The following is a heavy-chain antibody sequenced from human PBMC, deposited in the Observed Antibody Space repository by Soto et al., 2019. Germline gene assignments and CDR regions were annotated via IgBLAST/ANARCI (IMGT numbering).Heavy chain of an antibody. J-gene: IGHJ4*02. CDR1: GYTFSDYY. V-gene: IGHV1-18*04. CDR2: ISAYNGNT. Sequence: ASVKVSCKASGYTFSDYYIHWVRQAPGQGLEWMGWISAYNGNTNYAQKLQGRVTMTTDTSTSTAYMELRSLRSDDTAVYYCARGLGATSRFIFGYWGQGTPGHRLL. D-gene: IGHD1-26*01. CDR3: ARGLGATSRFIFGY.